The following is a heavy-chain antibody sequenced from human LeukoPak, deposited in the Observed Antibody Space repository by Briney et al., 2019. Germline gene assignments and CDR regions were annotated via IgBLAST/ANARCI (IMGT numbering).Heavy chain of an antibody. CDR2: MNPNSGNT. CDR1: GYTFTSYD. CDR3: ARPAYYDSSGYYWEDY. D-gene: IGHD3-22*01. V-gene: IGHV1-8*01. J-gene: IGHJ4*02. Sequence: ASVKVSCKASGYTFTSYDINWVRQATGQGLEWMGWMNPNSGNTGYAQKLQGRVTMTTDTSTSTAYMELRSLRSDDTAVYYCARPAYYDSSGYYWEDYWGQGTLVTVSS.